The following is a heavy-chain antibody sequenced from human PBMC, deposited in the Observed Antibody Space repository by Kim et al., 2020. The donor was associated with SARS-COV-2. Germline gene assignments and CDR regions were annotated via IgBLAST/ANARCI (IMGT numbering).Heavy chain of an antibody. Sequence: SQTLSLTCAISGDSVSSNSAAWNWIRQSPSRGLEWLGRTYYRSKWYNDYAVSVKSRITINPDTSKNQFSLQLNSVTPEDTAVYYCARDRRQWLVLTYYYYSMDVWGKGTTVTVSS. CDR1: GDSVSSNSAA. V-gene: IGHV6-1*01. CDR3: ARDRRQWLVLTYYYYSMDV. J-gene: IGHJ6*03. CDR2: TYYRSKWYN. D-gene: IGHD6-19*01.